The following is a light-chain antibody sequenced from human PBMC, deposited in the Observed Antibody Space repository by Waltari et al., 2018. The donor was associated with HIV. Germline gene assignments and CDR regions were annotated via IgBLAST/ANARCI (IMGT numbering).Light chain of an antibody. Sequence: SALTPPASVSGSPGQSVPLSCTGPSSDFDLPHFPSWYQQHPGRAPQLIIFGVNYRPSGISSRFSASKSGDTASLTISGLQSGDEADYYCTTYTATDSLLIGSGTKLTVL. CDR2: GVN. J-gene: IGLJ2*01. V-gene: IGLV2-14*01. CDR1: SSDFDLPHF. CDR3: TTYTATDSLL.